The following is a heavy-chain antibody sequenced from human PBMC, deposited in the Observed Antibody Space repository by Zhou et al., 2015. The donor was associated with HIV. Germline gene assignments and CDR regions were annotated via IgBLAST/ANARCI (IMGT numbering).Heavy chain of an antibody. CDR3: ARRRIAVAGTTAGAFDI. Sequence: QVQLVQSGAEVKKPGSSVKVSCKASGGTFSSYTISWVRQAPGQGLEWMGRIIPTVGAANYAQKFQGRVTITADRSTSTAYVELTSVRFEDTAVYYCARRRIAVAGTTAGAFDIWGQGTMVTVSS. J-gene: IGHJ3*02. D-gene: IGHD6-19*01. CDR2: IIPTVGAA. V-gene: IGHV1-69*08. CDR1: GGTFSSYT.